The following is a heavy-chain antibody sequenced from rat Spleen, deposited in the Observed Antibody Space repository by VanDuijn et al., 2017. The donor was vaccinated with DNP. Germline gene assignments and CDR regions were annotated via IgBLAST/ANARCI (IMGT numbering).Heavy chain of an antibody. V-gene: IGHV3-1*01. J-gene: IGHJ1*01. D-gene: IGHD1-9*01. Sequence: EVQLQESGSGLVKPSQSLSLTCSVTGYSITSNFWGWIRKFPGNKMEYIGHISYSGSTNYNPSLKSRISITRDTSKNQSFLQLNSVTTEDTATYYCARGVSSYYGYNSYWYFDFWGPGTMVTVSS. CDR3: ARGVSSYYGYNSYWYFDF. CDR2: ISYSGST. CDR1: GYSITSNF.